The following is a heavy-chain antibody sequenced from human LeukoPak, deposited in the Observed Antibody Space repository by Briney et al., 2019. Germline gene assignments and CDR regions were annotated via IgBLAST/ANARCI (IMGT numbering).Heavy chain of an antibody. V-gene: IGHV1-3*01. CDR1: GYTFTSYA. J-gene: IGHJ4*02. CDR2: INAGNGNT. Sequence: AASVKVSCKASGYTFTSYAMHWVRQAPGQGLEWMGWINAGNGNTKYSQKFQGRVTITRDTSASTAYMELSSLRSEDTAVYYCARSYCSGGRCYWYYFDYWGQGTLVTVSS. CDR3: ARSYCSGGRCYWYYFDY. D-gene: IGHD2-15*01.